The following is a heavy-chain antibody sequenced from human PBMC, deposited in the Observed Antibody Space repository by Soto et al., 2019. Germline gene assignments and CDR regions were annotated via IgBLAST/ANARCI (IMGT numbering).Heavy chain of an antibody. Sequence: SVKVSCKASGGTFSSYAISWVRQAPGQGLEWMGGIIPIFGTANYAQKFQGRVTITADESTSTAYMELSSLRSEDTAVYYCARDSGCSSTSCRYGMDVWGQGTTVTVSS. CDR2: IIPIFGTA. CDR1: GGTFSSYA. J-gene: IGHJ6*02. D-gene: IGHD2-2*01. CDR3: ARDSGCSSTSCRYGMDV. V-gene: IGHV1-69*13.